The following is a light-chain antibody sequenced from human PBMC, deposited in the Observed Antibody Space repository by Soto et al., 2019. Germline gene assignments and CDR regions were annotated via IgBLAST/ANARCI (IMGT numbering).Light chain of an antibody. CDR3: QQYNTFWT. CDR2: GVS. V-gene: IGKV3-15*01. Sequence: DIVMTQSPATLSVAPGERVTFSCRASQGVSRKLAWYQHKPGQAPRLLISGVSTGATGIPARFSGSGSGTEFTLTISSLQSEDCAIYYCQQYNTFWTFGQGTKVEIK. J-gene: IGKJ1*01. CDR1: QGVSRK.